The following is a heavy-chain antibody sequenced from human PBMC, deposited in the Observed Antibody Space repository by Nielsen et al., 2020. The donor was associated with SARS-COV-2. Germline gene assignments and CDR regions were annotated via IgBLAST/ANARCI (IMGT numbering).Heavy chain of an antibody. J-gene: IGHJ6*03. V-gene: IGHV4-39*07. D-gene: IGHD6-13*01. CDR2: IYYSGST. Sequence: SETLSLTCTVSGGSISSSSYYWGWIRQPPGKGLEWIGSIYYSGSTYYNPSLKSRVTISVDTSKNQFSLKLSSVTAADTAVYYCARIGFAAAAGWGAYYYYYMGVWGKGTTVTVSS. CDR1: GGSISSSSYY. CDR3: ARIGFAAAAGWGAYYYYYMGV.